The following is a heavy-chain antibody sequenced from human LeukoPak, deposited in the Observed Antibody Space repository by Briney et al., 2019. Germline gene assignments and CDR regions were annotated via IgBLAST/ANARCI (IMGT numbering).Heavy chain of an antibody. J-gene: IGHJ3*02. Sequence: GASVKVSCKASGYTFTSYGISWVRQAPGQGLEWMGWISAYNGNTNYAQKLQGRVTMTTDTSTSTAYMELRSLRSDDTAVYYCARRDYYGSGSYYDAFDIWGQGTMVTVSS. CDR3: ARRDYYGSGSYYDAFDI. CDR1: GYTFTSYG. D-gene: IGHD3-10*01. CDR2: ISAYNGNT. V-gene: IGHV1-18*01.